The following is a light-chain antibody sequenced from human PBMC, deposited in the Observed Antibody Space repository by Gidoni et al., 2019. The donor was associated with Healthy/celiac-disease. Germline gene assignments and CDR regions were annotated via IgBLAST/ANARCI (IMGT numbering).Light chain of an antibody. J-gene: IGKJ5*01. CDR2: GAS. Sequence: ESVLTQSPGTLSLSPGESATLSCRASQSVSSSYLAWYQQKPGQAPRLLIYGASSRAPGIPDRFSGSGSGTDFTLTISRLEPEDFAVYYCQQYGSSPFTFGQXTRLEIK. CDR1: QSVSSSY. CDR3: QQYGSSPFT. V-gene: IGKV3-20*01.